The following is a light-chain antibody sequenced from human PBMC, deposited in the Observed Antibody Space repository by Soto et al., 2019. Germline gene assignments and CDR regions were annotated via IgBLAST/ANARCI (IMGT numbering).Light chain of an antibody. V-gene: IGKV3-20*01. Sequence: XLSLSPGERATLSCRASQSVSSSYVAWYQQKPGQAPRLLIYEASIRAIVIPDRFSGSGSGTDFTLTISRLEPEDFAVYHCQQYGSSPPTFGQGTKVEIK. J-gene: IGKJ1*01. CDR1: QSVSSSY. CDR2: EAS. CDR3: QQYGSSPPT.